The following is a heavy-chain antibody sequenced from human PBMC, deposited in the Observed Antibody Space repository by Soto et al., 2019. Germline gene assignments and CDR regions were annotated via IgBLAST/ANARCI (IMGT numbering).Heavy chain of an antibody. CDR2: IKHDGNEK. J-gene: IGHJ6*02. CDR1: GFTFSIYA. V-gene: IGHV3-7*01. Sequence: PGGSLRLSCAASGFTFSIYAMSWVRQAPGKGLEWVANIKHDGNEKYYADSVKGRFTVSRDNVKNFLHLQMSSLRGDDTGVYFCVRATLSWGHYYFRGLDVWGQGTTVTVSS. D-gene: IGHD3-22*01. CDR3: VRATLSWGHYYFRGLDV.